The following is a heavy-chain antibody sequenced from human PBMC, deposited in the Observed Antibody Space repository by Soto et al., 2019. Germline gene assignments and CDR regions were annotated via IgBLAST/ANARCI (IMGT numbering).Heavy chain of an antibody. J-gene: IGHJ4*02. CDR1: GLILTRYS. V-gene: IGHV3-23*01. CDR3: ARHSPDSGYDLYFDY. D-gene: IGHD5-12*01. Sequence: GGSLRLSCAASGLILTRYSINWVRQAPGKGLEWVSAISDSGTSTYYADSVKGRFTISRDNSKNTLYLQMNSLRAEDTAVYYCARHSPDSGYDLYFDYWGQGTLVTVSS. CDR2: ISDSGTST.